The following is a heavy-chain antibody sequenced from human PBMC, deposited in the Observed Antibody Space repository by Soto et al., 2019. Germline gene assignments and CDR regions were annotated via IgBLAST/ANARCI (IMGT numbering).Heavy chain of an antibody. Sequence: QVQLQESGPGLVKPSGTLSLTCTVSGGSISSNDWWNWVRQPPGKGLEWIGEISQSGGTNYNPSLKGRVTISVDKSKNQLSLKLSSVTAADTAVYYCARAYAASSWGQGTLVTVSS. CDR1: GGSISSNDW. V-gene: IGHV4-4*02. CDR3: ARAYAASS. J-gene: IGHJ5*02. D-gene: IGHD2-2*01. CDR2: ISQSGGT.